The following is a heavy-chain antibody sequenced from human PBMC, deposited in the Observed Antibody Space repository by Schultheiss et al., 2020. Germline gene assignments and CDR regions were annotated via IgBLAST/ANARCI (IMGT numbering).Heavy chain of an antibody. CDR2: IYYSGST. D-gene: IGHD3-22*01. Sequence: SETLSLTCTVSGGSISSGGYYWSWIRQHPGKGLEWIGYIYYSGSTYYNPSLKSRVTISVDTSKNQFSLKLSSVTAADTAVYYCARGYYYDSSGYYYDVWGQGTLVTVSS. CDR1: GGSISSGGYY. V-gene: IGHV4-31*03. J-gene: IGHJ4*02. CDR3: ARGYYYDSSGYYYDV.